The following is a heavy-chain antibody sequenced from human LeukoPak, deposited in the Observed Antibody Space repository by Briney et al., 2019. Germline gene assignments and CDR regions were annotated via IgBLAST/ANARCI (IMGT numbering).Heavy chain of an antibody. CDR2: IYHSGTT. CDR3: ARGGPMGYDSSGYLDRQDAFDI. Sequence: PSETLSLTCSVSGYSISSAYYWGWIRQPPGKGLEWIGSIYHSGTTYHNPSLKSRVTISLDTSKNQFSLNLRSVTAADTAVYYCARGGPMGYDSSGYLDRQDAFDIWGQGTMVTVSS. CDR1: GYSISSAYY. V-gene: IGHV4-38-2*02. D-gene: IGHD3-22*01. J-gene: IGHJ3*02.